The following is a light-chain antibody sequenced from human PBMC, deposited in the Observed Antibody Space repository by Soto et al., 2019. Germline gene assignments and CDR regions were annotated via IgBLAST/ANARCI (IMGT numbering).Light chain of an antibody. CDR3: QHYGTSMWT. CDR2: DTS. CDR1: QSVSSSS. J-gene: IGKJ1*01. Sequence: EMVLTRSPCTLSLSPGGRATLSRRVSQSVSSSSLSWYQQKPGQAPRLLIYDTSSRATDIPDRFSGSGSGTDFTLTISRLEPEDFTVYYCQHYGTSMWTFGQGTKVDIK. V-gene: IGKV3-20*01.